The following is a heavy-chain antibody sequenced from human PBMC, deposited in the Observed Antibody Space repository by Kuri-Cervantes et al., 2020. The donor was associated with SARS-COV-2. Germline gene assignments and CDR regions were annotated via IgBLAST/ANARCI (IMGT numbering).Heavy chain of an antibody. Sequence: GGSLRLSCAASGFTFSNYSMNWVRQAPGKGLEWVSYLSSSSSYIYYADSVKGRFTISRDNAKNSLYLQMNSLRAEDTAVYYCARGVGSYYYYYYMDVWGKGTTVTVSS. D-gene: IGHD3-10*01. V-gene: IGHV3-21*05. CDR1: GFTFSNYS. CDR2: LSSSSSYI. J-gene: IGHJ6*03. CDR3: ARGVGSYYYYYYMDV.